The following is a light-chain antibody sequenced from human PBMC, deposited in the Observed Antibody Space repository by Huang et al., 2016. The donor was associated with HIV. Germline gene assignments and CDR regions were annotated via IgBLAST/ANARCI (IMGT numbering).Light chain of an antibody. CDR1: QRGRSRD. V-gene: IGKV3-20*01. J-gene: IGKJ3*01. Sequence: EIVLTQSPGTLSLSAGERATLSCRASQRGRSRDLAWYQQKPGQAPRLLIYGAASRATGIPERFSGSGSGADFFLTISRLEPEDFAVYYCQQYGSSPFTFGPGTKVDIK. CDR2: GAA. CDR3: QQYGSSPFT.